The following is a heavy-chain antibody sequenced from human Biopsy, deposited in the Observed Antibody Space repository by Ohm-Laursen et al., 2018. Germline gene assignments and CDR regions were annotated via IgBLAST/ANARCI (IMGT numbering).Heavy chain of an antibody. V-gene: IGHV4-31*03. J-gene: IGHJ4*02. Sequence: TLSLTCTVSGASVNSGGYFWSWIRQHPGKGLEWVGYIFYSGSTSYNPSLKSRVTMSVDTSANHFSLKLNSVTAADTALYYCARSPASTWTGYFESWGQGSLVTVSS. D-gene: IGHD6-13*01. CDR2: IFYSGST. CDR1: GASVNSGGYF. CDR3: ARSPASTWTGYFES.